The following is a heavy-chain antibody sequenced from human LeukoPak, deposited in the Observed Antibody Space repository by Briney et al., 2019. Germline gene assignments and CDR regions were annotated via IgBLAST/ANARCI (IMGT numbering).Heavy chain of an antibody. CDR2: IGTYNGNT. D-gene: IGHD3-16*01. CDR3: AKDRVGAPPGDWEYLGASNCFDI. CDR1: GYTFNRYG. Sequence: GASVKVSCKASGYTFNRYGVNWVRQAPGQGLEWMGWIGTYNGNTNLAQKFKGRVTMTTDTATSIAYMELKSLRLDDTAVYYCAKDRVGAPPGDWEYLGASNCFDIWGQGTMVSVSS. J-gene: IGHJ3*02. V-gene: IGHV1-18*01.